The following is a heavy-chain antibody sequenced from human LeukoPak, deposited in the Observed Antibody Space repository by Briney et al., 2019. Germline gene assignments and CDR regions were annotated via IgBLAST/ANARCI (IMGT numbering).Heavy chain of an antibody. V-gene: IGHV3-23*01. CDR1: GFTFSTYG. Sequence: GGSLRLSCAASGFTFSTYGMAGVRQAPGKGLEWVSGISDRSGSTYYTDSVKGRFTIARDNSKDTLYLQMNSLRADDTAMYYCAKALSSGYLYSGSYYFDSWGQGTLVTVSS. J-gene: IGHJ4*02. D-gene: IGHD3-22*01. CDR3: AKALSSGYLYSGSYYFDS. CDR2: ISDRSGST.